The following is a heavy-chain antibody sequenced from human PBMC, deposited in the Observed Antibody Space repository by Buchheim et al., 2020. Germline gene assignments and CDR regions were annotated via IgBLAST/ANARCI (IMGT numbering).Heavy chain of an antibody. Sequence: EVQLVESGGGLVQPGGSLRLSCAASGFTFTNFWMSWVRQAPGKGLEWVANIEKDGIKTYYVDSVRGRFTISRDNAKDSVYLQMDSLRVEDTAIYYCARDGIGAPAYWGQGTL. CDR1: GFTFTNFW. V-gene: IGHV3-7*01. CDR2: IEKDGIKT. D-gene: IGHD1-1*01. CDR3: ARDGIGAPAY. J-gene: IGHJ4*02.